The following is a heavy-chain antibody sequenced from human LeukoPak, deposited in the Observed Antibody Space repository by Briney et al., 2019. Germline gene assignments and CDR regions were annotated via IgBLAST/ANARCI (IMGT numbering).Heavy chain of an antibody. CDR2: ISSSSSYI. Sequence: GGSLRLSCAASGFTFSSYSMNWVRQAPGKGLEWVSSISSSSSYIYYADSVKGRFTISRDNAKNSLYLQMNSLRAEDTAVYYCARAGRSALGYCSSTSCYFDYWGQGTLVTVSS. CDR1: GFTFSSYS. J-gene: IGHJ4*02. V-gene: IGHV3-21*01. D-gene: IGHD2-2*01. CDR3: ARAGRSALGYCSSTSCYFDY.